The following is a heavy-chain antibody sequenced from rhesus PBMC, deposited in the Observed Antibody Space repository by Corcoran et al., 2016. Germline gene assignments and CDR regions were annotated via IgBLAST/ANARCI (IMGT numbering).Heavy chain of an antibody. Sequence: QVQLQESGPGLVKPSETLSLTCAVSGGSISSNYWSWIRQPPGKGLGWIGRISVSGGSTDYDPSLKSRVTISTDTSKNQFSLKLSSVTAADTAVYYCARDQGDYCSSTYCHYYGLDSWGQGVVVTVSS. V-gene: IGHV4-173*01. CDR2: ISVSGGST. D-gene: IGHD2-15*01. CDR3: ARDQGDYCSSTYCHYYGLDS. CDR1: GGSISSNY. J-gene: IGHJ6*01.